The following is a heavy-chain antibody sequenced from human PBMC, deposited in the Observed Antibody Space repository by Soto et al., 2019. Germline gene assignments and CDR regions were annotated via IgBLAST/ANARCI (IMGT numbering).Heavy chain of an antibody. CDR2: ISGSST. D-gene: IGHD3-3*01. V-gene: IGHV3-23*01. Sequence: GRSLRLSCAASGFTFSSYAMSWVRQAPGKGLEWVSAISGSSTYYADSVKGRFTISRDNSKDTLYLQMNSLRAEDTAVYYSARAPRTYDFPYYFDNWGQGALVT. CDR3: ARAPRTYDFPYYFDN. CDR1: GFTFSSYA. J-gene: IGHJ4*02.